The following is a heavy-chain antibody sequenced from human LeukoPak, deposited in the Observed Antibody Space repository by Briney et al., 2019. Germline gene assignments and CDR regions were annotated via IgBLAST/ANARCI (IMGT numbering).Heavy chain of an antibody. D-gene: IGHD3-22*01. CDR1: GYTFTSYG. V-gene: IGHV1-18*01. Sequence: ASVKVSCKASGYTFTSYGISWVRQAPGQGLEWMGWISAYNGNTNYAQKLQGRVTMTTDTATSTAYMELRSLRSDDTAVYYCARDPYYYDSSGYYTGWFDPWGQGTLVTVSS. J-gene: IGHJ5*02. CDR3: ARDPYYYDSSGYYTGWFDP. CDR2: ISAYNGNT.